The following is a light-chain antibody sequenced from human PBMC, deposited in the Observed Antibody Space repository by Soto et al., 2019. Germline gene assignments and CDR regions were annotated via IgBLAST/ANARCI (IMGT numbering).Light chain of an antibody. CDR1: QRVSSSY. J-gene: IGKJ2*01. V-gene: IGKV3-20*01. CDR2: GAS. CDR3: QQYGSSPRT. Sequence: EIVLTQSPGTLSLSPGERATLSCRASQRVSSSYLAWYQQNPGQAPRLLIYGASSRANGIPDRFSGSGSGTDFTLTISRLEPEDFAVYYCQQYGSSPRTFGQGTKLEIK.